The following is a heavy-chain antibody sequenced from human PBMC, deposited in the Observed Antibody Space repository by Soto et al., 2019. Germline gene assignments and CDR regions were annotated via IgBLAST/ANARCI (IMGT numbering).Heavy chain of an antibody. Sequence: QVHLLESGGGVVQPGRSLRLSCAASGFTFSSYAMHWVRQAPGKGLEWVAVISYDGSNKYYADSLKGRFTISRENSKNTLYLQMNSLRAEDTAVYYCARVPSSSGRAHFDYWGQGTLVTVSS. V-gene: IGHV3-30-3*01. CDR1: GFTFSSYA. CDR2: ISYDGSNK. D-gene: IGHD2-15*01. J-gene: IGHJ4*02. CDR3: ARVPSSSGRAHFDY.